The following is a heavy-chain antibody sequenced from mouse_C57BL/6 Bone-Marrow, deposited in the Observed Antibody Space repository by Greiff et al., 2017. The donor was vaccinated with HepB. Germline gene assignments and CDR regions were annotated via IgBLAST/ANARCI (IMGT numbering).Heavy chain of an antibody. CDR2: IDPSDSYT. CDR1: GYTFTSYW. D-gene: IGHD1-1*01. J-gene: IGHJ3*01. V-gene: IGHV1-59*01. Sequence: VQLQQPGAELVRPGTSVKLSCKASGYTFTSYWMHWVKQRPGQGLEWIGVIDPSDSYTNYNQKFKGKATLTVDTSSSTAYMQLSSLTSEDSAVYYCARGTYYYGSRGAWFAYWGQGTLVTVSA. CDR3: ARGTYYYGSRGAWFAY.